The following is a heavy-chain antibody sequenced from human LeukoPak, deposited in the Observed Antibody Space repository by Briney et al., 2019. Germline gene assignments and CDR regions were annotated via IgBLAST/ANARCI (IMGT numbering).Heavy chain of an antibody. J-gene: IGHJ5*02. CDR1: GYSISNGHY. CDR3: VRDEGSGWHNWFDP. CDR2: IYYSGST. Sequence: PSETLSLTCTVSGYSISNGHYWGWIRQPPGKGLEWIGYIYYSGSTNYNPSLKSRVTISVDTSKNQFSLKLRSVSAADTAVFYCVRDEGSGWHNWFDPWGQGTLVTVSS. D-gene: IGHD6-19*01. V-gene: IGHV4-38-2*02.